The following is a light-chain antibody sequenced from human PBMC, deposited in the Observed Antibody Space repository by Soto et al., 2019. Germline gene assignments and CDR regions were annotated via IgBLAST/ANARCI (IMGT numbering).Light chain of an antibody. CDR1: QSLLHSNGYNY. Sequence: DIVMTQSPLSLPVTPGEPASMSCRSSQSLLHSNGYNYLDWYLQKPGQSPQLLIYLGSNRASGVPDGFSGSGSCTDFTLKISSVEAEDFGFYYCMQGLLTFFSFGPGTKLEIK. J-gene: IGKJ2*01. CDR2: LGS. CDR3: MQGLLTFFS. V-gene: IGKV2-28*01.